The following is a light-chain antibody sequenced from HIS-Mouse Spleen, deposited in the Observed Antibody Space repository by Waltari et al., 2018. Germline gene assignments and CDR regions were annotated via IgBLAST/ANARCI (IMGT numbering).Light chain of an antibody. CDR1: QSVSSN. CDR3: QQYNNWPRT. V-gene: IGKV3-15*01. Sequence: EIEMTQSPATLTVSQGERATLSCSASQSVSSNLAWYQQKPGQAPRLLIYGASTRATGIPARFSGSGSGTEFTLTISSMQSEDFAVYYCQQYNNWPRTFGQGTKVEIK. J-gene: IGKJ1*01. CDR2: GAS.